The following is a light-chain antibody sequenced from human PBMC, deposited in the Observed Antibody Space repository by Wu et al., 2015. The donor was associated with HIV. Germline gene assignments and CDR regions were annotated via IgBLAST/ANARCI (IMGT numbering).Light chain of an antibody. CDR1: QSVSSN. CDR2: GAS. Sequence: EIVMTQSPATLSVSPGERATLSCRASQSVSSNLAWYQQKPGQAPRLLIYGASARATGLPARFSGSASGTEFTLTISSMQSEDFAVYYCQQYGSSPPVTFGKGQGGNQT. V-gene: IGKV3-15*01. J-gene: IGKJ1*01. CDR3: QQYGSSPPVT.